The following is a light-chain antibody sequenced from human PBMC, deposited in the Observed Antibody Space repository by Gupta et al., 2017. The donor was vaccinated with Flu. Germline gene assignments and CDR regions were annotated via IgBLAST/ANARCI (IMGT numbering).Light chain of an antibody. Sequence: SAPTQPRSVSGSPGQSVTISCTGTSNDVGGSNRVSWYEHRPGKAPKLILYDVTERPSGVPDRFPGSKSGYTASLTISGLQADDEADYYCSSHAGRVTWVFGTGTTVTVL. CDR1: SNDVGGSNR. V-gene: IGLV2-11*01. J-gene: IGLJ1*01. CDR3: SSHAGRVTWV. CDR2: DVT.